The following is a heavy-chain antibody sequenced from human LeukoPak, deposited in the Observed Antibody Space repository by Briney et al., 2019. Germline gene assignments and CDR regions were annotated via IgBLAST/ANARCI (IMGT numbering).Heavy chain of an antibody. V-gene: IGHV3-48*03. J-gene: IGHJ4*02. CDR1: GFTFRSYE. CDR2: ISGSGSTI. CDR3: ARKYCSSTSCLIDN. Sequence: GGSLRLSCGASGFTFRSYEMNWVRQAPGKGLEWVSYISGSGSTIYYADSVKGRFTISRDNAKNSLYLQMNSLRAEDTAVYYCARKYCSSTSCLIDNWGQGTLVTVSS. D-gene: IGHD2-2*01.